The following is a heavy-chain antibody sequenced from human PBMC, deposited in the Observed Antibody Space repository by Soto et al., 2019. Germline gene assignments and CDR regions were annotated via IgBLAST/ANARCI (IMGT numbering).Heavy chain of an antibody. V-gene: IGHV1-18*04. Sequence: ASVKVSCKTSGYTFTSYPYSWVRQATGQGLEWMGWVNSYDGTTKIAQQFRDRITLTADKSAATVFMELRSLTSDDTAVYYCAREYYGTTTWIDNWGQGTLVNVSS. D-gene: IGHD1-7*01. CDR1: GYTFTSYP. CDR2: VNSYDGTT. J-gene: IGHJ4*02. CDR3: AREYYGTTTWIDN.